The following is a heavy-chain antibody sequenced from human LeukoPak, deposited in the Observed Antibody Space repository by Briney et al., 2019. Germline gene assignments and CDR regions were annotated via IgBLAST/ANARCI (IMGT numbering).Heavy chain of an antibody. D-gene: IGHD6-19*01. Sequence: GASLKISCKGSGSSFTSYWIGWVRQLPGKGLEWMGIIYPGDSDTRYSPSFQGQVTISADKTISTAYLQWSSLKASDTAMYYCARLSGSGWVAGPFDYWGQGTLVTVSS. CDR2: IYPGDSDT. CDR1: GSSFTSYW. V-gene: IGHV5-51*01. J-gene: IGHJ4*02. CDR3: ARLSGSGWVAGPFDY.